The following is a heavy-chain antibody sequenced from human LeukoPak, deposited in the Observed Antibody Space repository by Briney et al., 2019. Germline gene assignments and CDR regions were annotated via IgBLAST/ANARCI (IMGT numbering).Heavy chain of an antibody. V-gene: IGHV4-59*08. CDR1: GGSISSYY. CDR3: ATQAVDTAMVTGWFDP. CDR2: IYYSGST. J-gene: IGHJ5*02. D-gene: IGHD5-18*01. Sequence: PSETLSLTCTVSGGSISSYYWSWIRQPPGKGLEWIGYIYYSGSTNYNPSLKSRVTISVDTSKNQFSLKLSSVTAADTAVYYCATQAVDTAMVTGWFDPWGQGALVTVSS.